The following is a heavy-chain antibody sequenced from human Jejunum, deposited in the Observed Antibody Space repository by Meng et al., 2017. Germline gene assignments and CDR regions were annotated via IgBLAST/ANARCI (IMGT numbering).Heavy chain of an antibody. CDR1: GFTFSSYA. CDR3: ARDESRCSGTICNPLDY. CDR2: ISGGSGFI. Sequence: GGSLRLSCAASGFTFSSYAMTWVRQAPGKGLEWVSAISGGSGFIYYVDSVKGRFTISRDNAKNSVFLQMNSLRDEDTAMYYCARDESRCSGTICNPLDYWGQGTLVTVSS. D-gene: IGHD2-2*01. J-gene: IGHJ4*02. V-gene: IGHV3-21*06.